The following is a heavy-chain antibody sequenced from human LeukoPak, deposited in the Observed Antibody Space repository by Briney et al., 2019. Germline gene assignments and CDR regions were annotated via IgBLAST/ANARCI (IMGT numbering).Heavy chain of an antibody. CDR2: INHSGST. V-gene: IGHV4-39*01. J-gene: IGHJ4*02. D-gene: IGHD3-16*01. Sequence: SETLSLTCTVSGGSISSSTYHWSWIRQPPGKGLEWIGEINHSGSTNYNPSLKSRVTISVDTSKNQFSLKLSSVTAVDTAVYYCARRWGNIVGVTYEYWGQGTLVTVSS. CDR3: ARRWGNIVGVTYEY. CDR1: GGSISSSTYH.